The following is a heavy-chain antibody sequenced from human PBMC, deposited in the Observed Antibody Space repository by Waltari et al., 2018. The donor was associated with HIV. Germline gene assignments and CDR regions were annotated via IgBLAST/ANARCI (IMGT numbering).Heavy chain of an antibody. D-gene: IGHD3-3*01. J-gene: IGHJ4*02. CDR2: IRISSSYI. CDR1: GFTFSSYS. CDR3: ATFWSGYISICY. Sequence: EVQLVESGGGLVKPGGSLRLSCAASGFTFSSYSMNWFRQAPGKGMVCVSSIRISSSYIYYEDSVKGLFTSSRDNAKNSLYLQMNSLRAEDTAVYYCATFWSGYISICYWGQGTLVTVSS. V-gene: IGHV3-21*01.